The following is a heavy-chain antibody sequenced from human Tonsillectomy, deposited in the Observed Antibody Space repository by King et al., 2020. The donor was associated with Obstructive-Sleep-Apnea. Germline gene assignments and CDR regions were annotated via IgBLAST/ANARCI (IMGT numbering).Heavy chain of an antibody. CDR1: GFNFDDYA. CDR3: AKDMSSDYDSSGYYKNAYYGVDV. CDR2: ISWNSVTM. D-gene: IGHD3-22*01. J-gene: IGHJ6*02. V-gene: IGHV3-9*01. Sequence: VQLVESGGGLVQPGRSLRLSCVASGFNFDDYAMHWVRQAPGKGLEWVSGISWNSVTMDYADSVKGRFTISRDNAKNSLYLQMNSLRDEDTALYYCAKDMSSDYDSSGYYKNAYYGVDVWGQGTTVTVSS.